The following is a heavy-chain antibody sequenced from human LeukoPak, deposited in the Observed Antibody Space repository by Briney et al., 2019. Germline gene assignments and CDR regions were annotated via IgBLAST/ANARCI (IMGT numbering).Heavy chain of an antibody. V-gene: IGHV4-38-2*02. CDR1: GYSISSGYF. J-gene: IGHJ4*02. CDR2: IYQRATV. D-gene: IGHD1-26*01. Sequence: SETLSLTCNVSGYSISSGYFWGWVRQAPGKGLEWIGSIYQRATVHYNPSLKSRVTISLDTSKNHFSLNLRSMQASDTAVYYCARDGRFPPEVLPRYFDYWGQGTLVTVSS. CDR3: ARDGRFPPEVLPRYFDY.